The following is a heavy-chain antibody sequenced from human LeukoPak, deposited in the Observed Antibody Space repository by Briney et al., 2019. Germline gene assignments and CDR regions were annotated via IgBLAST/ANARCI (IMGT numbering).Heavy chain of an antibody. J-gene: IGHJ4*02. CDR2: INEDGSRT. V-gene: IGHV3-74*01. CDR1: GFTFSNNW. D-gene: IGHD2/OR15-2a*01. CDR3: ARAGQLYGLDH. Sequence: GGSLRLSCAASGFTFSNNWMHWVRQAPGKGLVWVSRINEDGSRTIYADSVKGRFTVSRDNAKNTLYLQMNSLRVDDTAVYYCARAGQLYGLDHWGQGNLVTVSS.